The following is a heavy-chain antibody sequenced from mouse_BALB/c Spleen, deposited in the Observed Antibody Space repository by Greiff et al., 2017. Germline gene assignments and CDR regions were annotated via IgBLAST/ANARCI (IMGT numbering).Heavy chain of an antibody. CDR2: ISSGGSYT. CDR3: TRDGITTALFDY. Sequence: DVMLVESGGGLVKPGGSLKLSCAASGFTFSSYTMSWVRQTPEKRLEWVATISSGGSYTYYPDSVKGRFTISRDNAKNTLYLQMSSLKSEDTAMYYCTRDGITTALFDYWGQGTTLTVSS. V-gene: IGHV5-6-4*01. J-gene: IGHJ2*01. CDR1: GFTFSSYT. D-gene: IGHD1-2*01.